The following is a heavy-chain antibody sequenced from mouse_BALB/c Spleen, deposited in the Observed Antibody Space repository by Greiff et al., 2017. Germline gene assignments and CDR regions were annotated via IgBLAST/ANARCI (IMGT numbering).Heavy chain of an antibody. Sequence: EVQLQQSGPELVKPGASVKISCKAFGYTFTDYNMHWVKQSHGKSLEWIGYIYPYNGGTGYNQKFKSKATLTVDNSSSTACIELRSLTSKDSAVYYCARRYYYAMDYWGQGTSGTVSS. CDR1: GYTFTDYN. V-gene: IGHV1S29*02. J-gene: IGHJ4*01. CDR3: ARRYYYAMDY. CDR2: IYPYNGGT.